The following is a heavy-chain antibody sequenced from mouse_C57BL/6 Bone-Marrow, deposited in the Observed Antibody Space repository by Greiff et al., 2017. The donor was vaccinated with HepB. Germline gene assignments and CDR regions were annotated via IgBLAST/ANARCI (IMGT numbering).Heavy chain of an antibody. Sequence: VQLQQPGAELVKPGASVKLSCKASGYTFTSYWMQWVKQRPGQGLEWIGEIDPSDSYTNYNQKFKGKATLTVDTSSSTAYMQLSSLTSEDSAVYCCASGRLRRPWYFDVWGTGTTVTVSS. CDR2: IDPSDSYT. J-gene: IGHJ1*03. CDR3: ASGRLRRPWYFDV. CDR1: GYTFTSYW. D-gene: IGHD2-4*01. V-gene: IGHV1-50*01.